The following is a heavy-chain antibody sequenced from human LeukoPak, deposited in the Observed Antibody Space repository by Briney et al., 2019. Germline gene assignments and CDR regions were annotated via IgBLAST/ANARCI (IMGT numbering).Heavy chain of an antibody. D-gene: IGHD3-10*01. Sequence: ASVKVSCKASGYTFTNYGISWVRQAPGQGLEWMGWISAYNGNTHYAQNLQGRVTMTTGTSTSTAYMELKSLRSDDTAVYYCARGGHRRYYYTSGSAFDPWGQGTLVTVSS. CDR1: GYTFTNYG. CDR3: ARGGHRRYYYTSGSAFDP. CDR2: ISAYNGNT. V-gene: IGHV1-18*01. J-gene: IGHJ5*02.